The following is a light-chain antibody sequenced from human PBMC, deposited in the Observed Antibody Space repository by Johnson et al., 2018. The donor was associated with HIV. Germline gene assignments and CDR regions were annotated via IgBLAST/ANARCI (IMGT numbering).Light chain of an antibody. J-gene: IGLJ1*01. Sequence: QPVLTQPPSVSAAPGQKVTISCSGSSSNIWNNYVSWYQQIPGRAPKLLIYENTKRPSGIPDRFSGSKSGTSATLGITGLQPGDKVDYYCGTWDGSLSAGAFFGPGTTVPVL. CDR1: SSNIWNNY. CDR2: ENT. CDR3: GTWDGSLSAGAF. V-gene: IGLV1-51*01.